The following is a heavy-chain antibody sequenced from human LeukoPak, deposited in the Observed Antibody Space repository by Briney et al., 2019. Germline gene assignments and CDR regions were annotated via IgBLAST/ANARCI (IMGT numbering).Heavy chain of an antibody. J-gene: IGHJ4*02. Sequence: SETLSLTCAVSDYSISSGNYWGWIRQPPGKGLEWIGSVYHSGSTHYSPSLKSRVTISVDTSKNQFSLKLRSVTAADTAVYYCARNDSSGYFDYWGQGTLVTVSS. CDR1: DYSISSGNY. V-gene: IGHV4-38-2*01. D-gene: IGHD3-22*01. CDR2: VYHSGST. CDR3: ARNDSSGYFDY.